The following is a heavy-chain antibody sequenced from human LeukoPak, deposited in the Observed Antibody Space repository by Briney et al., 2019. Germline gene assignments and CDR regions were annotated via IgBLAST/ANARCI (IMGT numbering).Heavy chain of an antibody. J-gene: IGHJ6*03. CDR2: IKQDGGEK. Sequence: GGSLRLSCAASGFTFSSYTMNWVRQAPGKGLEWVANIKQDGGEKYYVDSVKGRFTISRDNAKNSLYLQLNSLRAEDTAVYYCARVRIQLWSGNLIQYYMDVWGKGTTVTVSS. CDR1: GFTFSSYT. CDR3: ARVRIQLWSGNLIQYYMDV. V-gene: IGHV3-7*01. D-gene: IGHD5-18*01.